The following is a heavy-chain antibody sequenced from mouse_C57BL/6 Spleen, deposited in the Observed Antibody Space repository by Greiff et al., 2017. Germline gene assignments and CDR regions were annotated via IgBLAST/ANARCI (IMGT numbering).Heavy chain of an antibody. CDR1: GFTFSDYG. D-gene: IGHD2-4*01. V-gene: IGHV5-17*01. CDR3: AKRYDYDWGEWCAY. J-gene: IGHJ3*01. CDR2: ISSGSSTI. Sequence: EVKLMESGGGLVKPGGSLKLSCAASGFTFSDYGMHWVRQAPEKGLEWVAYISSGSSTIYYADTVKGRFTISRDNAKNTLFLQMTSLRSEDTAMYYCAKRYDYDWGEWCAYWGQGTLVTGSA.